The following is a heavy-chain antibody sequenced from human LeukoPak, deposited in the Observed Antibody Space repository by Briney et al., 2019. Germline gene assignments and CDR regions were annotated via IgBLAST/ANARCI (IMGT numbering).Heavy chain of an antibody. CDR1: GGSISSTNW. CDR3: ARPCSGGSCTTDY. J-gene: IGHJ4*02. D-gene: IGHD2-15*01. Sequence: SETLSLTCVVSGGSISSTNWWSWVRQPPGKWLEWIGEIYHSGSTNYNPSLKSRVTISVDKSKNQFSLNLSSVTAADTAVYYCARPCSGGSCTTDYWGQGTLVTVSS. CDR2: IYHSGST. V-gene: IGHV4-4*02.